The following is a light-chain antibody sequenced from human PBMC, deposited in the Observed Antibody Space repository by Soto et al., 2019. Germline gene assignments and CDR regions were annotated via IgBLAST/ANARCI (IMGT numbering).Light chain of an antibody. J-gene: IGLJ1*01. Sequence: ALTQPASVSGSPGQSITISCTGTSSIVGSYNLVSWYQQHPGKAPKLMIYEVSKRPSGVSNRFSGSKSGNTASLTISGLQAEDEADYHCCSYAGSYTYVFGPGTKVTVL. CDR2: EVS. CDR3: CSYAGSYTYV. CDR1: SSIVGSYNL. V-gene: IGLV2-23*02.